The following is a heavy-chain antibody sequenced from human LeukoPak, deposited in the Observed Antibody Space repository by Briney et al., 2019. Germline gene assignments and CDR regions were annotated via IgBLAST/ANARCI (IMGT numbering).Heavy chain of an antibody. CDR2: IYYSGTT. J-gene: IGHJ3*02. Sequence: PSETLSLTCTVSGGSISSYYWSWIRQPPGKGLEWIGYIYYSGTTNYNPSLKSRVTISLDTSKSQFSLELSSVTAADTAVYYCARGSAVTTYDAFDIWGQGTMVTVAS. D-gene: IGHD4-17*01. CDR3: ARGSAVTTYDAFDI. CDR1: GGSISSYY. V-gene: IGHV4-59*01.